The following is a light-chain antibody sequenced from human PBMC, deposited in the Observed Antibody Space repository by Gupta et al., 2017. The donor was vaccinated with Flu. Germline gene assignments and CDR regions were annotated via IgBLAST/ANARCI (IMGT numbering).Light chain of an antibody. CDR3: MQGTHWRT. J-gene: IGKJ1*01. V-gene: IGKV2-30*02. CDR1: QSLVHRNGNTY. CDR2: RVS. Sequence: PVTLGQPASISCRSSQSLVHRNGNTYLTWFQQRPGQSPRRLIYRVSKRDSGVPDRFSGSGSGTDFTLKISRVEAEDVGVYYCMQGTHWRTFGQGTKVEIK.